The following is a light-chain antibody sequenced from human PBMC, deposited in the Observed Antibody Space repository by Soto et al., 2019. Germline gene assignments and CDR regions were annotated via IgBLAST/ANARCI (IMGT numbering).Light chain of an antibody. CDR1: QSVSSRQ. V-gene: IGKV3-20*01. Sequence: EIVLTQSPGTVSLSPGERATLSCRASQSVSSRQVAWYHHRAGQAPRLLIYDGSTRATGIPDRFSGSGSGTDFTVTISRLEPEEVGVYFCQQYGTSPSWTFGRGTKVEIK. J-gene: IGKJ1*01. CDR2: DGS. CDR3: QQYGTSPSWT.